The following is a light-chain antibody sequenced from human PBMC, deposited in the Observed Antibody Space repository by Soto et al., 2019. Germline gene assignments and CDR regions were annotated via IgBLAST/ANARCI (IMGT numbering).Light chain of an antibody. V-gene: IGLV4-69*01. CDR2: LNSDGSH. Sequence: QPVLTQSPSASASLGASVKLTCTLSSGHSSYAIAWHQQQPEKGPRYLMKLNSDGSHSKGDGIPDRFSGSSSGAERYLTISSLHSEDEADYYCQTWGTGIHVVFGGGTKLTVL. CDR1: SGHSSYA. J-gene: IGLJ2*01. CDR3: QTWGTGIHVV.